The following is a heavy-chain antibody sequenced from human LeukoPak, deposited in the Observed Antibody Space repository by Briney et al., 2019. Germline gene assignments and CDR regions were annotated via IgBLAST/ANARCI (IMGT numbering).Heavy chain of an antibody. V-gene: IGHV4-34*01. CDR2: INHSGST. J-gene: IGHJ4*02. CDR1: GGSFSGYY. D-gene: IGHD3-16*02. CDR3: ARVGTFGGVIVDY. Sequence: PSETPSLTCAVYGGSFSGYYWSWIRQPPGKGLEWIGEINHSGSTNYNPSLKSRVTISVDTSKNQFSLKLSSVTAADTAVYYCARVGTFGGVIVDYWGQGTLVTVSS.